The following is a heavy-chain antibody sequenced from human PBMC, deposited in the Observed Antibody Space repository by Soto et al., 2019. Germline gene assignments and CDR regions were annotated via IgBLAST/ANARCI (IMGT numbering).Heavy chain of an antibody. CDR1: GFTFSNSW. D-gene: IGHD2-21*02. CDR3: TGDIVVVTAIPDY. CDR2: IKSKTDGGTT. V-gene: IGHV3-15*07. J-gene: IGHJ4*02. Sequence: EVQLVDSGGGLVKPGGSLRLSCAASGFTFSNSWMNWVRQAPGKGLEWVGRIKSKTDGGTTDYAAPVKGRFTISRDDSKNTLYLPMNSLKTEDTAVYYCTGDIVVVTAIPDYWGQGTLVTASS.